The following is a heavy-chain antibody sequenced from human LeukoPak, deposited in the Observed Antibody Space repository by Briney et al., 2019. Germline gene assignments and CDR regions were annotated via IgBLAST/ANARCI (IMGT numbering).Heavy chain of an antibody. V-gene: IGHV3-23*01. D-gene: IGHD3-16*02. Sequence: PGGSLRLSCAASGFTFSSYWMHWVRQAPGKGLEWVSAISGSGGSTYYADSVKGRFTISRDNSKNTLYLQMNSLKTEDTAVYYCTTDPVPYYDYVWGSYRPFDYWGQGTLVTVSS. J-gene: IGHJ4*02. CDR2: ISGSGGST. CDR3: TTDPVPYYDYVWGSYRPFDY. CDR1: GFTFSSYW.